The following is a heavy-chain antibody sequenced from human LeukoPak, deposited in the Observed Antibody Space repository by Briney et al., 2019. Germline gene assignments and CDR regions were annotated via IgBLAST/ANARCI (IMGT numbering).Heavy chain of an antibody. V-gene: IGHV3-30*03. CDR2: ISYDGSNK. CDR1: GFTFSSYG. CDR3: ARDGFDGYNLLFDN. D-gene: IGHD5-24*01. Sequence: PGGSLRLSCAASGFTFSSYGMHWVRQAPGKGPEWVAVISYDGSNKYYADSVKGRFTISRDNSKNMLYLQMNSLRAEDTAVYYCARDGFDGYNLLFDNWGQGALVTVSS. J-gene: IGHJ4*02.